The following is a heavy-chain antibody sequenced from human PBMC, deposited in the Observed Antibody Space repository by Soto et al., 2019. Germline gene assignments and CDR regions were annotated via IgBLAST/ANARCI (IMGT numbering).Heavy chain of an antibody. D-gene: IGHD3-10*01. CDR2: INAGNGNT. Sequence: ASVKVSCKASGYTFTSYAMHWVRQAPGHRLEWMGWINAGNGNTQYSQKLQGRVTITTDTSASTAYMELRSLTSDDTAVYDCVSERGGDAFDIWGQGTMVTVSS. V-gene: IGHV1-3*01. CDR3: VSERGGDAFDI. J-gene: IGHJ3*02. CDR1: GYTFTSYA.